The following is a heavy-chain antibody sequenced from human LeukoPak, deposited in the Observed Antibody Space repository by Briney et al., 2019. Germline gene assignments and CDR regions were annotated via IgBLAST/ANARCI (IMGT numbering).Heavy chain of an antibody. CDR2: IGGSVGST. D-gene: IGHD3-22*01. CDR1: GFNFSTYA. Sequence: GGSLRLSCAASGFNFSTYAMSWVRQAPGKGLEWVSGIGGSVGSTYYADSVKGRFTISRDNSKNTLYLQVNSLRAEDTAVYYCARVSYYEFDYWGQGTLVTVSS. J-gene: IGHJ4*02. CDR3: ARVSYYEFDY. V-gene: IGHV3-23*01.